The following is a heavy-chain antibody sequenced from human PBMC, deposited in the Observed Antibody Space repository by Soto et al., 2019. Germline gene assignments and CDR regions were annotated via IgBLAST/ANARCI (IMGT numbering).Heavy chain of an antibody. J-gene: IGHJ5*02. CDR3: ARDGDPQSAFWSGPLGGGRFDP. V-gene: IGHV1-69*12. Sequence: QVQLVQSGAEVKKPGSSVNVSCKTSGGTFGNSAVTWVRQAPGQGLEWLGGIVPMFGTANYAQKFQGRVTITANXXTXPAYMELNSLKTDDTAVYYCARDGDPQSAFWSGPLGGGRFDPWGQGTLVTVSS. CDR1: GGTFGNSA. CDR2: IVPMFGTA. D-gene: IGHD3-3*01.